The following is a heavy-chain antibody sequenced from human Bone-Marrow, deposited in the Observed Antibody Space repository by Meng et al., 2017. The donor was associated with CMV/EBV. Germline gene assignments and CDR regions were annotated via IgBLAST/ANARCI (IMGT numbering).Heavy chain of an antibody. J-gene: IGHJ4*02. Sequence: SVKVSCKASGGILSSCTITWVRRAPGQGLEWMGRIIPLFGMTTYAKKFQGRVTITADKSTSTAYMELISLRSKDTAVYYCAVDTVVIPDPIRNWGQGSLVTVSS. CDR3: AVDTVVIPDPIRN. CDR1: GGILSSCT. CDR2: IIPLFGMT. V-gene: IGHV1-69*02. D-gene: IGHD2-2*01.